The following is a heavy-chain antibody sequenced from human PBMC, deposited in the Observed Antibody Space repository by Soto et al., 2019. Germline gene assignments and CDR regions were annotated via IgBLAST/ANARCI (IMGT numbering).Heavy chain of an antibody. CDR1: GYTFTSYG. CDR2: ISAYNGNT. J-gene: IGHJ4*02. Sequence: ASVKVSCKASGYTFTSYGISWVRQAPGQGLEWMGWISAYNGNTNYAQKLQGRVTMTTDTSTSTAYMELRSLRSDDTAVYYCARVFRTMVRGVIITLFDYWGQGTLVTVSS. V-gene: IGHV1-18*01. D-gene: IGHD3-10*01. CDR3: ARVFRTMVRGVIITLFDY.